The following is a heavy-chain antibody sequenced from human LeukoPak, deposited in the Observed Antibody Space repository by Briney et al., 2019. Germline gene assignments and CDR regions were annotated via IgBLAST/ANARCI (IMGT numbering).Heavy chain of an antibody. V-gene: IGHV4-61*01. D-gene: IGHD1-1*01. J-gene: IGHJ5*01. Sequence: PSETLSLTCTVSGGSISSSSYYWGWIRQPPGKGLEWIGYIHYSGNTNYNPSLKSRVTISVDTSKNQFSLKVSSVTAADTAVYYCAREGTAGTNLNWFDSWGQGTLVTVSS. CDR2: IHYSGNT. CDR1: GGSISSSSYY. CDR3: AREGTAGTNLNWFDS.